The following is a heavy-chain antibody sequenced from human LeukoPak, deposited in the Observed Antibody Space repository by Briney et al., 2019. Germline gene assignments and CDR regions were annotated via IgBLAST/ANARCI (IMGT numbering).Heavy chain of an antibody. Sequence: PGGSLRLSCAASGFTFSSYAMHWVRQAPGKGLEWVAVISYDGSNKYYADSVKGRFTISRDNSKNTLYLQMNSLRAEGTAVYYCARDQRSYDYVMYYFDYWGQGTLVTVSS. CDR3: ARDQRSYDYVMYYFDY. V-gene: IGHV3-30*04. CDR2: ISYDGSNK. J-gene: IGHJ4*02. D-gene: IGHD3-16*01. CDR1: GFTFSSYA.